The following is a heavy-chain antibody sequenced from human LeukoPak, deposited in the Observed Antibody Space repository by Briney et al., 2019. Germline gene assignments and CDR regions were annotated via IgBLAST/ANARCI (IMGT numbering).Heavy chain of an antibody. CDR1: GDPISGFY. D-gene: IGHD4-11*01. CDR3: ARGQMTAVPLLDY. CDR2: TYYSAST. Sequence: KPSETLSLTCTVSGDPISGFYWAWIRQPPGRGLEWIGYTYYSASTNYNPSLKSRVTISSDTSKKQFSLKMSSVTDADTAVYYCARGQMTAVPLLDYWGQGALVTVSS. V-gene: IGHV4-59*01. J-gene: IGHJ4*02.